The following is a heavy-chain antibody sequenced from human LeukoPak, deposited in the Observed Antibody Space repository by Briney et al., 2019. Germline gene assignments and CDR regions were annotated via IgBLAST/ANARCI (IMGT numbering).Heavy chain of an antibody. CDR2: INQDDSQI. V-gene: IGHV3-7*01. Sequence: PGGSLRLSCAASGFTFNKYWLTWVRQAPGKGLEWVANINQDDSQIYYLESVEGRFTITRDNAKNSLYLQMNSLRAEDTAVYYCARDPRYSSSSDFYFDYWGQGTLVTVSS. D-gene: IGHD6-6*01. CDR3: ARDPRYSSSSDFYFDY. CDR1: GFTFNKYW. J-gene: IGHJ4*02.